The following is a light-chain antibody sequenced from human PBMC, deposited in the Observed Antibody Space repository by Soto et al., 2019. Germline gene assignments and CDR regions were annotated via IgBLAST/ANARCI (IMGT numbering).Light chain of an antibody. J-gene: IGLJ2*01. Sequence: QAVVTQEPSLTVSPGGTVTLTCASSTGAVTSGYYPNWFQQRPGQPPRALIYSTTYKHSWTPARFSGALLGGRAALTLSGAQPEDEADYYCLLFYGHGAVFGGGTKLTVL. CDR2: STT. CDR3: LLFYGHGAV. V-gene: IGLV7-43*01. CDR1: TGAVTSGYY.